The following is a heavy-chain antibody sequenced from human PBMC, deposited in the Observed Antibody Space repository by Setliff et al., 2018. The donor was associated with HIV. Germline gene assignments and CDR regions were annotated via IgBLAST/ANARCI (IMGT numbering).Heavy chain of an antibody. D-gene: IGHD3-10*02. V-gene: IGHV1-69*13. CDR2: IIPIFGTT. CDR1: GGTFSTYT. J-gene: IGHJ6*03. Sequence: ASVKVSCKASGGTFSTYTISWVRQAPGQGLEWMGGIIPIFGTTHYAQKFQGRVTITADESTSTAYMELSSLRSEDTAVYYCARIVRPSYYYYYYMDVWGKGTTVTVSS. CDR3: ARIVRPSYYYYYYMDV.